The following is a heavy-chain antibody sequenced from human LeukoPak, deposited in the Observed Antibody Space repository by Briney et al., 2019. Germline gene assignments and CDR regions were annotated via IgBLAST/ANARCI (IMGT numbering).Heavy chain of an antibody. J-gene: IGHJ3*02. CDR1: VYTFTSYG. D-gene: IGHD3-3*01. CDR3: ARDGGWFWRTDHDAFDI. Sequence: ASVNVSCKASVYTFTSYGISWVRQAPGQGLAGMGWISAYNGNTNYAQTLQGRVTMTTDTSTSTAYMEMRSLRSDDTGVYYCARDGGWFWRTDHDAFDIWGQGTMVTVSS. V-gene: IGHV1-18*01. CDR2: ISAYNGNT.